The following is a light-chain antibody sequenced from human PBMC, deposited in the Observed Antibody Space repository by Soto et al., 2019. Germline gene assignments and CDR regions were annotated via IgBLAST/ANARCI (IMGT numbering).Light chain of an antibody. Sequence: QSALAQPPSASGAPGQSVTISCTGTSSDVGGYNYVCGYQQHPGKAPKLIIYDVSGRPSGVPDRFSGSKSGNTASLTVSGIQAEDEAFYSCSSYAARKVIIFGGGTKLTVL. CDR2: DVS. V-gene: IGLV2-8*01. J-gene: IGLJ2*01. CDR1: SSDVGGYNY. CDR3: SSYAARKVII.